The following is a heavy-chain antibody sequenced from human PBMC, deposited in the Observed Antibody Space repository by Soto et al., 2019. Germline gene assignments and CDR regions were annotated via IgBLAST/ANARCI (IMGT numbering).Heavy chain of an antibody. D-gene: IGHD3-3*01. CDR3: ATVDGLGVVTPFMDY. Sequence: QLQLQESGPGLVKPSETLSLICTVSGGSISSSRYRWGWVRQPPGKGLEWIGTIYYSGSTHYNPSLKSLVTIAVDTSKSQFSLRLNFVTAADTAVYYCATVDGLGVVTPFMDYWGQGTLVTVSS. CDR2: IYYSGST. CDR1: GGSISSSRYR. J-gene: IGHJ4*02. V-gene: IGHV4-39*01.